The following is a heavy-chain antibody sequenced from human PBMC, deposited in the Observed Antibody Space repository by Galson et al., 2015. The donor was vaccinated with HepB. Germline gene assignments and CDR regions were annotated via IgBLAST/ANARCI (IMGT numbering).Heavy chain of an antibody. CDR2: IYTSGST. CDR1: GGSISSGGYY. Sequence: ETLSLTCTVSGGSISSGGYYWSWIRQHPGKGLEWIGYIYTSGSTNYNPSLKSRVTISVDTSKNQFSLKLSSVTAADTAVYYCARSYCTNGVCYSATYFDYWGQGTLVTVSS. D-gene: IGHD2-8*01. CDR3: ARSYCTNGVCYSATYFDY. V-gene: IGHV4-61*08. J-gene: IGHJ4*02.